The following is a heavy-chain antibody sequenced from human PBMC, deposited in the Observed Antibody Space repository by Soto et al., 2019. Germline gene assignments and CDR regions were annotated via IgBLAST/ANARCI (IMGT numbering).Heavy chain of an antibody. J-gene: IGHJ4*02. D-gene: IGHD2-2*01. Sequence: QVQLVESGGGVVQPGRSLRLSCAASGFTFSSYAMHWVRQAPGKGLEWVAVMSYDGSIKYYADSVKGRFTISRDNSKNTLYLQMNSLRAEDTAVYYCARARLDTPALDYWGQGTLVTVSS. CDR1: GFTFSSYA. CDR2: MSYDGSIK. V-gene: IGHV3-30-3*01. CDR3: ARARLDTPALDY.